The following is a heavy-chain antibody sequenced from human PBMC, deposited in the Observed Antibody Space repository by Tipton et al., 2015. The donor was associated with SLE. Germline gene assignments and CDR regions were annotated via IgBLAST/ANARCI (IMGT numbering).Heavy chain of an antibody. D-gene: IGHD6-6*01. J-gene: IGHJ2*01. CDR2: IDYSGST. V-gene: IGHV4-39*07. CDR1: GGPISSSSYY. Sequence: TLSLTCTVSGGPISSSSYYWGWIRQPPGKGLEWIGSIDYSGSTYYNPSLKSRVTISVDTSKNQFSLKLSSVTAADTAVYYCARADGAARLWYFDLWGRGTLVTVSS. CDR3: ARADGAARLWYFDL.